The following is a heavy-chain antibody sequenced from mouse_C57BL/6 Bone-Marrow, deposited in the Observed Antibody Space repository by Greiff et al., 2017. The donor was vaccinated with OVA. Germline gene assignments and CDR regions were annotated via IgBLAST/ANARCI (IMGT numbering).Heavy chain of an antibody. D-gene: IGHD1-1*02. Sequence: VQLQQPGAELVKPGASVKMSCKASGYTFTSYWITWVKQRPGQGLEWIGDIYPGSGSTNYNEKFKSKATLTLDTSSSTAYMQLSSLTSEDSAVYYCARFGLWPLSYFDVWGTGTTVTVSS. J-gene: IGHJ1*03. V-gene: IGHV1-55*01. CDR2: IYPGSGST. CDR3: ARFGLWPLSYFDV. CDR1: GYTFTSYW.